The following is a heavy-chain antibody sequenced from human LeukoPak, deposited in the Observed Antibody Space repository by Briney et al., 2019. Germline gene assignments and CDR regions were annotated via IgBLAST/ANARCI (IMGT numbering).Heavy chain of an antibody. V-gene: IGHV3-9*01. CDR3: SRDDAFDI. CDR1: GFTFDDYA. Sequence: GGSLRLSCAASGFTFDDYAMHWVRQAPGKGLEWVSGISWNSGSIGYADSVKGRFTISRDNAKNSLYLQMNSLRAEDTALYYCSRDDAFDIWGQGTMVTVSS. CDR2: ISWNSGSI. J-gene: IGHJ3*02.